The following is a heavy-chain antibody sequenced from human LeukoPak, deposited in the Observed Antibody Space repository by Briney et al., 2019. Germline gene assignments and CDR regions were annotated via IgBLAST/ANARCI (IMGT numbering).Heavy chain of an antibody. CDR1: GFTFSTYP. CDR3: ASSRVYGYHDY. V-gene: IGHV3-23*01. J-gene: IGHJ4*02. D-gene: IGHD5-18*01. CDR2: ISGDGETT. Sequence: GGGDRLSCTASGFTFSTYPMYWGRQAPGKGLEWVSAISGDGETTYYAESMKGRFTVSRDNSKDTLYLQMNSLRADDTAVYYCASSRVYGYHDYWGQ.